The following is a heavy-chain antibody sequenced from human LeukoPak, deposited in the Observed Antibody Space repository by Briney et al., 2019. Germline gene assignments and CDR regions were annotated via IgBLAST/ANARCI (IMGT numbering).Heavy chain of an antibody. V-gene: IGHV3-30-3*01. J-gene: IGHJ1*01. CDR3: ARESVPAAAIGGYFQH. Sequence: GGSLRLSCAASGFTFSSYAMHWVRQAPGKGLEWVAVISYDGSNKYYADSVKGRFTISRDNSKNTLYLQMNSLRAEDTAVYYCARESVPAAAIGGYFQHWGQGTLVTVSS. D-gene: IGHD2-2*01. CDR2: ISYDGSNK. CDR1: GFTFSSYA.